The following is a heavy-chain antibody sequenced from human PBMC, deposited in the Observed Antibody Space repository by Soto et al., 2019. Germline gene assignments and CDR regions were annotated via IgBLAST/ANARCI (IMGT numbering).Heavy chain of an antibody. CDR1: GFAFSSYG. J-gene: IGHJ4*02. Sequence: PGGSLRLSCAASGFAFSSYGMHWVRQAPGKGLEWVAVISYDGSNKYYADSVKGRFTISRDNSKNTLYLQMNSLRAEDTAVYYCAKPRDKVATIKGGLDYWGQGTLVTVS. D-gene: IGHD5-12*01. CDR3: AKPRDKVATIKGGLDY. V-gene: IGHV3-30*18. CDR2: ISYDGSNK.